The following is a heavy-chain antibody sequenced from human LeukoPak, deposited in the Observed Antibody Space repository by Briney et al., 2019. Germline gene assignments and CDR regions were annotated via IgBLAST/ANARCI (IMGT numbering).Heavy chain of an antibody. V-gene: IGHV4-61*02. CDR3: ARLEYSGYGPFDY. D-gene: IGHD5-12*01. CDR1: GGSISSVTSY. Sequence: TSQTLSLTCTVSGGSISSVTSYWGWIRQPAGKGLEWIGRIYPSGTTYYNPSLKSRVTISVDTSKNQFSLGLSSVTAADTAVYYCARLEYSGYGPFDYWGQGTLVTVSS. J-gene: IGHJ4*02. CDR2: IYPSGTT.